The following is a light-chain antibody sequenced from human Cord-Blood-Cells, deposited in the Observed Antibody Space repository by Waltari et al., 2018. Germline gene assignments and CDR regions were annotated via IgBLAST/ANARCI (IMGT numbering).Light chain of an antibody. Sequence: EIVMTQSPATPSVSPGARATLSCRASQSVSSNLAWYQQKPGQAPRLLIYGASTRATGIPARFSGSGSGTEFTLTISSLQSEDFAVYYCQQYNNWPPYTFGQGTKLEIK. J-gene: IGKJ2*01. V-gene: IGKV3-15*01. CDR1: QSVSSN. CDR2: GAS. CDR3: QQYNNWPPYT.